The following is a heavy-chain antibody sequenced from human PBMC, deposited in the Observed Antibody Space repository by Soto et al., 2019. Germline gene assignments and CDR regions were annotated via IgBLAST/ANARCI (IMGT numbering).Heavy chain of an antibody. Sequence: QVQLVQSGAEVKKPGSSVKVSCKASGGTFSSYAISWVRQAPGQGLEWMGGIIPIFGTANDAQKFQGRVTITADESRRRAYMELSRLRSEDTAVYYCASLQGRGSSGWPDDWFDPWGHGNLVTVSS. CDR3: ASLQGRGSSGWPDDWFDP. D-gene: IGHD6-19*01. CDR1: GGTFSSYA. V-gene: IGHV1-69*01. J-gene: IGHJ5*02. CDR2: IIPIFGTA.